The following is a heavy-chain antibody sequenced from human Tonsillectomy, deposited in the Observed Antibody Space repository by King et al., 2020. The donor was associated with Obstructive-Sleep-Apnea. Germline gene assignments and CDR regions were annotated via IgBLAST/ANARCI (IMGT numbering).Heavy chain of an antibody. Sequence: VQLVESGGGVVQPGRSLRLSCAASGFTFSSYAMHWVRQAPGKGLEWVAVISYDGNNQYYADSVKGRFTISRDNSKNTLFLQVNSLRVEDTALYYCARDPWLVQQVAPYFDYWGQGALVTVSA. CDR3: ARDPWLVQQVAPYFDY. CDR1: GFTFSSYA. CDR2: ISYDGNNQ. J-gene: IGHJ4*02. V-gene: IGHV3-30*04. D-gene: IGHD6-19*01.